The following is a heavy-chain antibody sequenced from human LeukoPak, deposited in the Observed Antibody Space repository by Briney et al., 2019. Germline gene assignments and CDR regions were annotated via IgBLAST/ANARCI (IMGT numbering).Heavy chain of an antibody. Sequence: PGGSLRLSCAASGFTFTTYWMGWIRQPPGKGLECIGSIYYSGSTYYNPSLKSRVTISVDTSKNQFSLKLNSVTAADTAVYFCARGDYDTLTGYWNWFDPWGQGTLVTVSS. CDR3: ARGDYDTLTGYWNWFDP. CDR2: IYYSGST. CDR1: GFTFTTYW. D-gene: IGHD3-9*01. V-gene: IGHV4-39*07. J-gene: IGHJ5*02.